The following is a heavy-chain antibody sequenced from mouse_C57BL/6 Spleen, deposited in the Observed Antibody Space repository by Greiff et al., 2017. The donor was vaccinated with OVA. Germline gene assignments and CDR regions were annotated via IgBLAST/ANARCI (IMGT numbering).Heavy chain of an antibody. Sequence: QVQLKESGAELVRPGTSVKVSCKASGYAFTNYLIEWVKQRPGQGLEWIGVINPGSGGTNYNEKFKGKATLTADKYSSTAYMQLSSLTSEDSAVYFCATTVGYAMDYWGQGTSVTVSS. J-gene: IGHJ4*01. CDR1: GYAFTNYL. D-gene: IGHD1-1*01. CDR3: ATTVGYAMDY. V-gene: IGHV1-54*01. CDR2: INPGSGGT.